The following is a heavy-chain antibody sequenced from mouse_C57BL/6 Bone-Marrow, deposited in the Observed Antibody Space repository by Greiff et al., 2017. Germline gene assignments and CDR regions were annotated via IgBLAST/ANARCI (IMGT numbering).Heavy chain of an antibody. CDR1: GYTFTSYW. CDR3: ARLLRHGDY. Sequence: VQLQQPGAELVRPGTSVKLSCKASGYTFTSYWMHWVKQRPGQGLEWIGVIDPSDSYTNYNQKFKGKATLTVDTSSSTAYIQLSSLTSEDSAVYYCARLLRHGDYWGQGTSVTVSS. J-gene: IGHJ4*01. D-gene: IGHD1-2*01. CDR2: IDPSDSYT. V-gene: IGHV1-59*01.